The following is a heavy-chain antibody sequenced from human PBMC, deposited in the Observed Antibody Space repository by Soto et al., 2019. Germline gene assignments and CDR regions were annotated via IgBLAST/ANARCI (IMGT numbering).Heavy chain of an antibody. Sequence: ASVKVSCKASGYTFTSYAIHWVRQAPGQRLEWMGWINAGNGNTKYSQKFQGRVTITRDTSASTAYMELSSLRSEDTAVYYCARRELADYYYYGMDVWGQGTTVTVSS. V-gene: IGHV1-3*01. J-gene: IGHJ6*02. D-gene: IGHD3-3*02. CDR1: GYTFTSYA. CDR3: ARRELADYYYYGMDV. CDR2: INAGNGNT.